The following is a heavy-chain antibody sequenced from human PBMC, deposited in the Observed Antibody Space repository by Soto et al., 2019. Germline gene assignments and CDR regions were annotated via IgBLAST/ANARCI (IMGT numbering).Heavy chain of an antibody. CDR3: ARGEDYRWLLQYLDY. J-gene: IGHJ4*02. Sequence: ASVKVSCKVSGYTFTGYYLHWARQAPGQGLEWMGWINPDNGAANYAQQFQGRVTMTRDTSISTVYLEFSSLRSDDTAVYFCARGEDYRWLLQYLDYWGQGALVTVSS. V-gene: IGHV1-2*02. D-gene: IGHD2-21*01. CDR1: GYTFTGYY. CDR2: INPDNGAA.